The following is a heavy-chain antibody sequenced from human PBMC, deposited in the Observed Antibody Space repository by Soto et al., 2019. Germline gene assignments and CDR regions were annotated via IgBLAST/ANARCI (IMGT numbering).Heavy chain of an antibody. V-gene: IGHV5-51*01. D-gene: IGHD2-15*01. CDR2: IYPGDSDT. Sequence: GESLKISCKGSGYSFTTYWIGWVRQMPGKGLEWMGIIYPGDSDTRYSPSFQGQVTISADKSISTAYVQWSSLKASDTAMYYCARPGMHCSGGSCYLDALDIWGQGTMVTVSS. CDR1: GYSFTTYW. CDR3: ARPGMHCSGGSCYLDALDI. J-gene: IGHJ3*02.